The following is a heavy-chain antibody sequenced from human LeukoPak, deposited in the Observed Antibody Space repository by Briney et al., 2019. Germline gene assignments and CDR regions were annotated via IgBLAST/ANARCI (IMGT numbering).Heavy chain of an antibody. CDR3: ARLYCSGGRCYSDWYFDL. D-gene: IGHD2-15*01. CDR1: GYIFTSYW. CDR2: IDPSDSET. Sequence: RGASLQISCQGFGYIFTSYWISWVRQMPGKGLEWMGRIDPSDSETNYSPSFQGHVTISADKSISTAYLQWSSLKASDTAMYYCARLYCSGGRCYSDWYFDLWGRGTLVTVSS. J-gene: IGHJ2*01. V-gene: IGHV5-10-1*01.